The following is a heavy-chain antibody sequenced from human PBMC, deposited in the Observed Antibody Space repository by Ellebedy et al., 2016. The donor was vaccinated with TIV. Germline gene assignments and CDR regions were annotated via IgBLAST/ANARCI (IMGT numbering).Heavy chain of an antibody. CDR2: IYYSGST. CDR3: ARTGNCITTSCYDFDY. CDR1: GGSISSGDYS. Sequence: MPSETLSLTCTVSGGSISSGDYSWSWIRQPPGKGLEWIGFIYYSGSTYYNPSLKSRATISIDTSKNQFSLRLSSVTAADTAVYYCARTGNCITTSCYDFDYWGQGTLVTVSS. J-gene: IGHJ4*02. V-gene: IGHV4-30-4*01. D-gene: IGHD2-2*01.